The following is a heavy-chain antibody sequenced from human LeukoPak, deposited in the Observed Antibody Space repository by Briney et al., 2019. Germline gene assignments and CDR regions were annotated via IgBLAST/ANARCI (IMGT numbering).Heavy chain of an antibody. V-gene: IGHV4-59*11. Sequence: SETLSLTCTVSGGSISSHYWSWIRQPPGKGLEWIGYVYYSGSTNYNPSLKSRVTISVDTSKNQFSLKLSSVTAADTAVYYCARLGAQYQLLSQSTYYYYMDVWGKGTTVTVSS. J-gene: IGHJ6*03. CDR3: ARLGAQYQLLSQSTYYYYMDV. CDR2: VYYSGST. CDR1: GGSISSHY. D-gene: IGHD2-2*01.